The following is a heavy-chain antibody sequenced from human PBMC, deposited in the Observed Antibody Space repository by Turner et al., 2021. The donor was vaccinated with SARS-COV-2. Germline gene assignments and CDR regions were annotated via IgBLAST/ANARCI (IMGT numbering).Heavy chain of an antibody. D-gene: IGHD3-9*01. J-gene: IGHJ4*02. Sequence: QVHLFQSGAEVKKPGSSVNFSCKASVGTFSSYAISWVRQAPGQGLEWMGGINPIFGTANYAQKFQGRVKITADESKRKAYMELSSRRSEDTAVYYCARCLGFDWLFPFDYWGQGTLVTVSS. V-gene: IGHV1-69*01. CDR2: INPIFGTA. CDR3: ARCLGFDWLFPFDY. CDR1: VGTFSSYA.